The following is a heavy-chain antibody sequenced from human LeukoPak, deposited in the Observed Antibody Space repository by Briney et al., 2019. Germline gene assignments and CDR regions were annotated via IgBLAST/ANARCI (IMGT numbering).Heavy chain of an antibody. CDR3: AKDGFALALHYSFDY. CDR2: ISSSGSTI. CDR1: GFTFSDYY. V-gene: IGHV3-11*01. Sequence: GGSLRLSCGASGFTFSDYYMSWIRQAPGKGLEWVSYISSSGSTIYYADSVKGRFTISRDNAKNSLYLQMHGLRAEDTAVYYCAKDGFALALHYSFDYWGQGTLVTVSS. D-gene: IGHD3-3*01. J-gene: IGHJ4*02.